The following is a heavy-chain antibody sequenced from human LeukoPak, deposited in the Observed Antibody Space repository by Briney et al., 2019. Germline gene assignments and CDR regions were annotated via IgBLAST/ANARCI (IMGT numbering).Heavy chain of an antibody. CDR2: INEDGNDK. V-gene: IGHV3-7*03. CDR1: GFSFSRYW. D-gene: IGHD1-26*01. J-gene: IGHJ4*02. CDR3: ARAVGTTLLFDS. Sequence: GGSLRLSCAASGFSFSRYWMTWVRQSPGKGLEWVANINEDGNDKYYVDSVMGRFTMSRDNAKNSLYLQMNSLRAEDTAMYYCARAVGTTLLFDSWGQGTLVTVSS.